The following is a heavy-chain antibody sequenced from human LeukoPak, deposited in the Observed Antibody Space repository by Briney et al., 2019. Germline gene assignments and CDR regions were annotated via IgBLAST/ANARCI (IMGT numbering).Heavy chain of an antibody. CDR2: LYYSGHT. J-gene: IGHJ4*01. V-gene: IGHV4-59*12. CDR1: GGSISSYY. CDR3: ARGRPFVRAEV. D-gene: IGHD3-10*01. Sequence: PSETLSLTCTVSGGSISSYYWSWIRQSPGKGLEWIGYLYYSGHTDYNPSLRSRVTMSVDTSKNQFSLHLNSVTAADTAVYFCARGRPFVRAEVWGQGTLVTVSS.